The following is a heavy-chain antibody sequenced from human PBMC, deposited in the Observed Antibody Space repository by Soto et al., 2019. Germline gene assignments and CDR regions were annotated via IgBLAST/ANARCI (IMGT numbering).Heavy chain of an antibody. J-gene: IGHJ5*02. D-gene: IGHD6-13*01. CDR3: AKVAGVATGGTVGGLDP. Sequence: GGSLRLSCQTSGFSFSSYAIHWVRQAPCKGLQWVGVISYDGIHKFYGESVKGRFNISRDNSKKTLYLKMPSLTTEDTGIYYCAKVAGVATGGTVGGLDPCGQGTLVTVSS. V-gene: IGHV3-30*18. CDR1: GFSFSSYA. CDR2: ISYDGIHK.